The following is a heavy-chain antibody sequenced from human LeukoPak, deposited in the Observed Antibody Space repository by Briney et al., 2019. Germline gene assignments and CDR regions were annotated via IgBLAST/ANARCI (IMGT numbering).Heavy chain of an antibody. CDR1: GFTFSDYY. V-gene: IGHV3-11*01. D-gene: IGHD5-18*01. Sequence: GGSLRLSCAASGFTFSDYYMSWIRQAPGKGLEWVSYISSSGSTIYYADSVKGRFTISRDNAKNSLYLQMNSLRAEDTAVYYCASRYSYGDTDDDYWGQGTLVTASS. CDR3: ASRYSYGDTDDDY. J-gene: IGHJ4*02. CDR2: ISSSGSTI.